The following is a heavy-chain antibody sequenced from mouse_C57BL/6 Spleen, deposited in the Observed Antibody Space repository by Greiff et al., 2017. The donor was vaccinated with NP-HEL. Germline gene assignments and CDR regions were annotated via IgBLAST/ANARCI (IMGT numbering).Heavy chain of an antibody. CDR2: IDPSDSYT. Sequence: VQLQQSGAELVMPGASVKLSCKASGYTFTSYWMHWVKQRPGQGLEWIGEIDPSDSYTNYNQKFKGKSTLTVDKSSSTAYMQLSSLTSEDSAVYYCARSLTTVVPFDYWGQGTTLTVSS. D-gene: IGHD1-1*01. V-gene: IGHV1-69*01. J-gene: IGHJ2*01. CDR1: GYTFTSYW. CDR3: ARSLTTVVPFDY.